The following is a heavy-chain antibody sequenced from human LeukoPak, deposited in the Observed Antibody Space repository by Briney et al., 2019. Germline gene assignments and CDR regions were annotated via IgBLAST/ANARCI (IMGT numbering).Heavy chain of an antibody. CDR1: GGSISSSSYY. Sequence: PSETLSLTCTVSGGSISSSSYYWGWIRQPPGKGLEWFGSIYYSGSTYYNPSLKSRVTISVDTSKNQFSLKLSSVTAADTAAYYCARQLGYCSSTSCYADKVDYWGQGTLVTVSS. CDR3: ARQLGYCSSTSCYADKVDY. V-gene: IGHV4-39*01. CDR2: IYYSGST. J-gene: IGHJ4*02. D-gene: IGHD2-2*01.